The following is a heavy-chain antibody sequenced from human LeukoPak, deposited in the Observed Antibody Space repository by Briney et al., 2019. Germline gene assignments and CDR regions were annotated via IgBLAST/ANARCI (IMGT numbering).Heavy chain of an antibody. D-gene: IGHD2-21*01. V-gene: IGHV1-3*01. J-gene: IGHJ4*02. CDR3: VRDDCGDTCYPGGY. CDR1: GYSFTNYV. CDR2: IKAGNGDT. Sequence: GASVKVSCKASGYSFTNYVVHWVRQAPGQRPEWMGWIKAGNGDTKYSPNFQDRVTITRDISANTVYVELSSLTSEDTALYHCVRDDCGDTCYPGGYWGQGTLVTVSS.